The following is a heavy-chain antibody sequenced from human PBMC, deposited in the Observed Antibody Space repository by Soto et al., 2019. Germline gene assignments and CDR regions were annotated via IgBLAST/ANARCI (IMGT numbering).Heavy chain of an antibody. CDR1: GFTFSSHD. V-gene: IGHV3-13*01. J-gene: IGHJ6*03. CDR3: ARGRLSGYYYMDL. D-gene: IGHD3-10*01. CDR2: IGTAGDT. Sequence: GSLRLSCAASGFTFSSHDMHWVRQATGKGLEWVSTIGTAGDTYYPGSAKGRFTISRENAKNSLYLQMNSLRAGDTAVYYCARGRLSGYYYMDLWGKGTTVIVSS.